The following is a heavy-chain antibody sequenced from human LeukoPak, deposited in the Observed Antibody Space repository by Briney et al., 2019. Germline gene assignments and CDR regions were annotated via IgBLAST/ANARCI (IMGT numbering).Heavy chain of an antibody. J-gene: IGHJ4*02. V-gene: IGHV1-69*06. CDR1: GGTFSSYA. CDR2: IIPIFGTA. D-gene: IGHD6-13*01. Sequence: GASVKLSCKASGGTFSSYAISWVRQAPGQGLEWMGGIIPIFGTANYAQKFQGRVTITADKSTSTAYMELSSLRSEDTAVYYCARGSIAAAGYFDYWGQGTLVTVSS. CDR3: ARGSIAAAGYFDY.